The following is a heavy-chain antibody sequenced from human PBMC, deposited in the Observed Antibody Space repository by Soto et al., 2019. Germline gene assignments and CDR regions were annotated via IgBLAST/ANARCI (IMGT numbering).Heavy chain of an antibody. Sequence: QVQLVQSGAEVKKPGASVKVSCKASGYTFTGYYMHWVRQAPGQGLEWMGWLNPHSGGTNYAQKFQGGVTKTRDTSISPAYMELSRMRSDDTAVYYCARAGGLDLGIAYWGQVSLVTVSS. J-gene: IGHJ4*02. D-gene: IGHD3-16*01. CDR3: ARAGGLDLGIAY. CDR2: LNPHSGGT. V-gene: IGHV1-2*02. CDR1: GYTFTGYY.